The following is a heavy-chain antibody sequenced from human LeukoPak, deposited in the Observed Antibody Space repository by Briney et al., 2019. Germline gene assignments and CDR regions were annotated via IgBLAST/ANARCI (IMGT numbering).Heavy chain of an antibody. CDR2: AYYRSKWYS. CDR3: ARGGQGDGYSADEAFDM. D-gene: IGHD5-24*01. CDR1: GDSVSSNSTA. Sequence: SQTLSLTCAISGDSVSSNSTACNWIRQSPSRGLEWLGRAYYRSKWYSDYAVSVKSRITINPDTSKNQFSLQLNSVTPEDTAVYYCARGGQGDGYSADEAFDMWGQGTMVTVSS. V-gene: IGHV6-1*01. J-gene: IGHJ3*02.